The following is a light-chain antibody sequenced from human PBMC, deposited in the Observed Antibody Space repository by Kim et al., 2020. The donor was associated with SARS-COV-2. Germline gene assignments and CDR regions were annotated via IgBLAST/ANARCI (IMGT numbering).Light chain of an antibody. CDR3: QTWGTGIWV. J-gene: IGLJ3*02. Sequence: ASVKLTCTLSSGNSSYAMAWHQQQPEKGPRYLMKLNSDGSHSKGDGIPDRFSGSSSGAERYLTISSLQSEDEADYYCQTWGTGIWVFGGGTKLTVL. CDR1: SGNSSYA. CDR2: LNSDGSH. V-gene: IGLV4-69*01.